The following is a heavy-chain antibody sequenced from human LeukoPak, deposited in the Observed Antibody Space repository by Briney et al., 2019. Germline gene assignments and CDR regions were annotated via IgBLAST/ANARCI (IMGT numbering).Heavy chain of an antibody. J-gene: IGHJ4*02. CDR3: ARDPHFYYDTSGYGDS. CDR1: GFTLDDYA. D-gene: IGHD3-22*01. Sequence: QPGRSLRLSCAASGFTLDDYAMHWVRQAPGKGLEWVSGISWNSGAIGYTDSVKGRFIISRDNSKNTLYLQMNSLGAEDTAVYYCARDPHFYYDTSGYGDSWGQGTLVTVSS. CDR2: ISWNSGAI. V-gene: IGHV3-9*01.